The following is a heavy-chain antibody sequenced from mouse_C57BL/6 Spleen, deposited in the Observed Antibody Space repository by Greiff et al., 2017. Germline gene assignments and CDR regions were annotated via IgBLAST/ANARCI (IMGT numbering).Heavy chain of an antibody. V-gene: IGHV1-76*01. CDR1: GYTFTDYY. Sequence: QVQLKQSGAELVRPGASVKLSCKASGYTFTDYYINWVKQRPGQGLEWIARIYPGSGNNYYNEKFKGKATLTAEKSSSTAYMQLSSLTSEDSAVYFCARGQGYWGQGTTLTVSS. CDR2: IYPGSGNN. CDR3: ARGQGY. J-gene: IGHJ2*01.